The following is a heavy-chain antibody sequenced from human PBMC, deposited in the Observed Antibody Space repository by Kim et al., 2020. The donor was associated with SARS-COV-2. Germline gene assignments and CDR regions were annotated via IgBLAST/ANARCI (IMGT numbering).Heavy chain of an antibody. Sequence: GGSLRLSCAASGFTVSSNYMSWVRQAPGKGLEWVSVIYSGGSTYYADSVKGRFTISRDNSKNTLYLQMNSLRAEDTAVYYCARVGLYYYDSSGYSSFAFDIWGQGTMVTVSS. CDR2: IYSGGST. CDR3: ARVGLYYYDSSGYSSFAFDI. V-gene: IGHV3-53*01. D-gene: IGHD3-22*01. J-gene: IGHJ3*02. CDR1: GFTVSSNY.